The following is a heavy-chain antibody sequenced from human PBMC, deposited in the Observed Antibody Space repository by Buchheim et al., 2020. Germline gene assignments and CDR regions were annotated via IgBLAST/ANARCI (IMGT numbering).Heavy chain of an antibody. CDR1: GFTFSSYG. J-gene: IGHJ4*02. Sequence: QVQLVESGGGVVQPGRSLRLSCAASGFTFSSYGMHWVRQAPGKGLEWVAVISYDGSNKYYADSVKGRFTISRDNSKNTLYLQMTSLRAEDTAMYYCASAGNAAPFDYWGQGTL. CDR2: ISYDGSNK. V-gene: IGHV3-30*03. CDR3: ASAGNAAPFDY. D-gene: IGHD1-1*01.